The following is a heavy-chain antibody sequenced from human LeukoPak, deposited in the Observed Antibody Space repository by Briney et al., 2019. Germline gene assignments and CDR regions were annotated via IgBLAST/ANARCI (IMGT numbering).Heavy chain of an antibody. Sequence: GGSLRPSCAASGFTFSSYAMSWVRQAPGKGLEWVSAISGSGGSTYYADSVKGRFTISRDNSKNTLYLQMNSLRAEDTAVYYCAKEGGYDTRGYYYGMDVWGQGTTVTVSS. J-gene: IGHJ6*02. V-gene: IGHV3-23*01. CDR3: AKEGGYDTRGYYYGMDV. CDR2: ISGSGGST. CDR1: GFTFSSYA. D-gene: IGHD5-12*01.